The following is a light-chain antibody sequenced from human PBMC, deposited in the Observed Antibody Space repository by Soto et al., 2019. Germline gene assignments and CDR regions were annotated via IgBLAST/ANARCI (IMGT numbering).Light chain of an antibody. J-gene: IGKJ1*01. CDR2: KAS. V-gene: IGKV1-5*03. CDR3: QQYNSYRA. Sequence: DNQMNPSPSTPSASVGDRVTITCRASQSIDPWLAWHQQKPGQVPKLLISKASSLESVVPSRFSGSGSGTEFTLTISILHPDYAATYYCQQYNSYRAFGQGTKVDIK. CDR1: QSIDPW.